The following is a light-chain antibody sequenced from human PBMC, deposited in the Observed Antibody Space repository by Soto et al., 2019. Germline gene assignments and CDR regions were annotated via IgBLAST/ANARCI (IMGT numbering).Light chain of an antibody. J-gene: IGKJ1*01. CDR3: QQYNSYSTWT. CDR1: QSISSW. CDR2: KAS. V-gene: IGKV1-5*03. Sequence: DIQMTQSPSTLSASVGDRVTITCRASQSISSWLAWYQPKPGKAPKLLIYKASSLDSGVPSRFSGSGSGTEFTLTISSLQPDDFATYYCQQYNSYSTWTFGQGTKVEIK.